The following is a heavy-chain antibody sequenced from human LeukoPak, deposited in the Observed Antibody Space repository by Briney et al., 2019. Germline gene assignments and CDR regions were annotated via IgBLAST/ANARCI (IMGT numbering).Heavy chain of an antibody. J-gene: IGHJ4*02. Sequence: GGSLRLSCAASGFTFSNAWMSWVRQAPGKGLEWVGRIKSKTDGGTTDYAAPVKGRFTISRDDLKNTLYLQMNSLKTEDTAVYYCTTDPGWEPGLDYWGQETLVTVSS. D-gene: IGHD1-26*01. CDR2: IKSKTDGGTT. CDR1: GFTFSNAW. V-gene: IGHV3-15*01. CDR3: TTDPGWEPGLDY.